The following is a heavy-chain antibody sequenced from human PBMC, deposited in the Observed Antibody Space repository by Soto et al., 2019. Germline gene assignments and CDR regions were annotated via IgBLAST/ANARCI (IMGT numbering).Heavy chain of an antibody. CDR1: GYTFTSYG. J-gene: IGHJ5*02. CDR2: ISAYNGNT. V-gene: IGHV1-18*01. Sequence: QVQLVQSGAEVKKPGASVKVSCKASGYTFTSYGISWVRQAPGQGLEWMGWISAYNGNTNYAQKLQGRVTMTTDTYTSTAYMELRSLRSDDTAVYYCARASSSTWYKGSWFDPWGQGTPVTVSS. D-gene: IGHD6-13*01. CDR3: ARASSSTWYKGSWFDP.